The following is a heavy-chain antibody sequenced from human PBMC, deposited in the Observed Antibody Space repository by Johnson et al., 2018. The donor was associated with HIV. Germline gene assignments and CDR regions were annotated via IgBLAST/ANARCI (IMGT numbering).Heavy chain of an antibody. CDR2: IKSKTDGGTT. V-gene: IGHV3-15*01. Sequence: VQLVESGGGLVKPGGSLRLSCAASGFTFSNAWMSWVRQAPGKGLEWVGRIKSKTDGGTTDYAAPVKGRFTISRDDSKNTLYLQMNSLKTEDTAVYYCAKGYGGNGGAFDIWGQGTMVTVSS. D-gene: IGHD4-23*01. CDR1: GFTFSNAW. J-gene: IGHJ3*02. CDR3: AKGYGGNGGAFDI.